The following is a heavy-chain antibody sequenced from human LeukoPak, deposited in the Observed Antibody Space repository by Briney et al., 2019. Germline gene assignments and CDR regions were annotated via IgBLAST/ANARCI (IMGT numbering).Heavy chain of an antibody. Sequence: PRGSLRLSCGASGFTVSNHHMSWVRQTPGKGLEWVSVIFSGGNTYYIDSVRGRFTISRDNSKNTLYLQMNRLRAEDTAVYYCARDGGWPGYFDIWGQGTMVTVSS. CDR2: IFSGGNT. J-gene: IGHJ3*02. D-gene: IGHD3-16*01. V-gene: IGHV3-53*01. CDR3: ARDGGWPGYFDI. CDR1: GFTVSNHH.